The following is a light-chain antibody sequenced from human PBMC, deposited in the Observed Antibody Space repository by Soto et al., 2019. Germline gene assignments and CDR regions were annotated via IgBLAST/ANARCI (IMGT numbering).Light chain of an antibody. CDR3: QQYGSSLFT. J-gene: IGKJ3*01. CDR1: QSVTYS. V-gene: IGKV3-11*01. Sequence: EIFLKKFPAALSVCARQKAPPCCRASQSVTYSLAWYQQRPGQAPRLLIYDATNRATGIPARFSGSGSGTDFTLTISSLEPEDFAVYYCQQYGSSLFTFGPGTIVDI. CDR2: DAT.